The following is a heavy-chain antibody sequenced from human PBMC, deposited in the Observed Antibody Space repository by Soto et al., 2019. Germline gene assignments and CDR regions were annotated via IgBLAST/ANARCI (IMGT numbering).Heavy chain of an antibody. CDR2: IWYDGSNK. CDR1: GFTFSSYG. J-gene: IGHJ4*02. D-gene: IGHD6-6*01. CDR3: ARDCFEYSSSPGFDY. V-gene: IGHV3-33*01. Sequence: QVQLVESGGGVVQPGRSLRLSCAASGFTFSSYGMHWVRQAPGKGLEWVAVIWYDGSNKYYADSVKGRFTISRDNSKNTLYLQMYSLRAEDTAVYYCARDCFEYSSSPGFDYWGQGTLVTVSS.